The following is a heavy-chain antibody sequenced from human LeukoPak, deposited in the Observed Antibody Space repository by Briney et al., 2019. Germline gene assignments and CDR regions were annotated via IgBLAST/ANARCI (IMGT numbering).Heavy chain of an antibody. CDR3: ARDGYSSSWPDY. CDR1: GYTFTSYY. V-gene: IGHV1-46*01. J-gene: IGHJ4*02. Sequence: GASVKVSCKASGYTFTSYYMHWVRQAPGQGLEWMGIINPSGGSTSYAQKFQGRVTMTRDTSTSTAYMELRSLRSDDTAVYYCARDGYSSSWPDYWGQGTLVTASS. D-gene: IGHD6-13*01. CDR2: INPSGGST.